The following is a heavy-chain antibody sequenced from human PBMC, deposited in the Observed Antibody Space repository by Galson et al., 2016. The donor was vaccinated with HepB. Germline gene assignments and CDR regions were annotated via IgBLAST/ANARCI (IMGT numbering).Heavy chain of an antibody. V-gene: IGHV1-46*01. J-gene: IGHJ4*02. Sequence: SVKVSCKASGYTFTSYYMHWVRQAPGQGLEWMGIINPSGGSTSYAQKFQGRVNMTRDTSTSTVYMELSGLRSEDTAVYYCARLAAAGDYFDYWGQGTLVTVSS. D-gene: IGHD6-13*01. CDR3: ARLAAAGDYFDY. CDR2: INPSGGST. CDR1: GYTFTSYY.